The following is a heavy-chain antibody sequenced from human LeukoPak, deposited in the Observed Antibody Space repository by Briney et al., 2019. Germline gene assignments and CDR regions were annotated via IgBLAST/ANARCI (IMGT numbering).Heavy chain of an antibody. D-gene: IGHD4-17*01. CDR1: GFTVSSNC. CDR3: ARDARLRTVTTLTLDYYYYYGMDV. CDR2: IYSGGST. V-gene: IGHV3-66*01. J-gene: IGHJ6*02. Sequence: GGSLRLSCAASGFTVSSNCMSWVRQAPGKGLEWVSVIYSGGSTYYADSVKGRFTISRDNSKNTLYLQMNSLRAEDTAVYYCARDARLRTVTTLTLDYYYYYGMDVWGQGTTVTVSS.